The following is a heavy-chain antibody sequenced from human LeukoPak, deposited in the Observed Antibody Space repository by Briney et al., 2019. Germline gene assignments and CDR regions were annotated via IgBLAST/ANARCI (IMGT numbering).Heavy chain of an antibody. CDR2: INPQSGDT. CDR1: GYTFTDYH. CDR3: ARELQLDDCTRINCYQPMVDP. V-gene: IGHV1-2*02. D-gene: IGHD2-8*01. Sequence: ASVKVSCKASGYTFTDYHMHWVRQAPGQGFEWMGCINPQSGDTKYAQNLQGRVTMTRDTSISTAYMDLSSLRSDDTAVYYCARELQLDDCTRINCYQPMVDPWGQGTLVTVSS. J-gene: IGHJ5*02.